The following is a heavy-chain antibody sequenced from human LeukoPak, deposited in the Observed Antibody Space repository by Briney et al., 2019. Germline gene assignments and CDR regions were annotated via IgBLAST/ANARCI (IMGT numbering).Heavy chain of an antibody. J-gene: IGHJ4*02. Sequence: GSLRLSCAASGITFSSYSMNWVRQAPGKGLEWVSSISSSSSYIYYADSVKGRFTISRDNAKNSLYLQMNGLRAEDTAVYYCARGDYGDYAGPFDYWGQGTLVT. CDR2: ISSSSSYI. D-gene: IGHD4-17*01. V-gene: IGHV3-21*01. CDR3: ARGDYGDYAGPFDY. CDR1: GITFSSYS.